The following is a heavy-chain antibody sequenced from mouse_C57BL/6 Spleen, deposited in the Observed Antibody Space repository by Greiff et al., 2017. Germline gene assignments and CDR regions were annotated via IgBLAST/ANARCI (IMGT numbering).Heavy chain of an antibody. D-gene: IGHD2-1*01. CDR3: AREGDGTDY. CDR2: INPNNGGT. Sequence: VQLQQSGPELVKPGASVKISCKASGYTFTDYYMNWVKQSHGKSLEWIGDINPNNGGTSYNQKFKGKATLTVDKSSSTAYMELRSLTSEDSAVYYCAREGDGTDYWGQGTTLTVSS. J-gene: IGHJ2*01. V-gene: IGHV1-26*01. CDR1: GYTFTDYY.